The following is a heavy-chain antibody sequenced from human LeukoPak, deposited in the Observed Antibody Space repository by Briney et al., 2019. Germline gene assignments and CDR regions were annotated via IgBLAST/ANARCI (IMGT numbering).Heavy chain of an antibody. CDR1: GFTFRNYG. D-gene: IGHD3-3*01. CDR2: IWYDGSNK. V-gene: IGHV3-33*01. CDR3: ARGHYDFWSGRPYYYYGMDV. J-gene: IGHJ6*02. Sequence: GGSLRLSCAASGFTFRNYGMNWVRQAPGKGLEWVTIIWYDGSNKYYADSVKGRFIISRDNSKNTLYLQMNSLRAEDTAVYYCARGHYDFWSGRPYYYYGMDVWGQGTTVTVSS.